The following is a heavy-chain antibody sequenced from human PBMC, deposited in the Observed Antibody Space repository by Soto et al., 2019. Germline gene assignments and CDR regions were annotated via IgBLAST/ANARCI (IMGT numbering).Heavy chain of an antibody. CDR3: ARISSSSCTDY. D-gene: IGHD6-13*01. Sequence: GGSLRLSCAASGFTFNTYAMNWVRQAPGKGLEWVSAISADGAGTYYADSVKGRFTISRDNSKNTLSLQMNSLRAEDTAIFYCARISSSSCTDYWGQGTLVTVSS. V-gene: IGHV3-23*01. CDR1: GFTFNTYA. CDR2: ISADGAGT. J-gene: IGHJ4*02.